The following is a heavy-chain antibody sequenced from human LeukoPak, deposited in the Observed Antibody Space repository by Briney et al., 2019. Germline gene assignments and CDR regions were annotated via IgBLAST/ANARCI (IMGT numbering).Heavy chain of an antibody. J-gene: IGHJ1*01. D-gene: IGHD2-21*02. V-gene: IGHV1-18*01. CDR1: GYIFTSYG. CDR2: ISVYNGNT. CDR3: ARGIVVVTAISPLSEYFQH. Sequence: ASVKVSCKASGYIFTSYGISWVRQAPGQGLEWMGWISVYNGNTNYAQKLQGRVTMTTDTSTSTAFMELRSLRSDDTAVYYCARGIVVVTAISPLSEYFQHWGQGTLVTVSS.